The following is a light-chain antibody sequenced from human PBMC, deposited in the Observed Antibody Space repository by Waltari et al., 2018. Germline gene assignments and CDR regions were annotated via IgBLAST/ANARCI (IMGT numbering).Light chain of an antibody. CDR2: DTS. J-gene: IGLJ2*01. Sequence: QAVVTQEPSLTVSPGGTVTLTCGSSTGAVTSGPYPYWFQQKSGQAPRTLISDTSNKHSWTPARFSGSLLGGKAALTLSGAQPEDEAEYYCLLSYSGARVFGGGTKLTVL. CDR3: LLSYSGARV. V-gene: IGLV7-46*01. CDR1: TGAVTSGPY.